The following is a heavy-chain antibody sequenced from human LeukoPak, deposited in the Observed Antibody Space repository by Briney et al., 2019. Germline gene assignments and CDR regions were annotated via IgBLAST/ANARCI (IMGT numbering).Heavy chain of an antibody. J-gene: IGHJ1*01. Sequence: GSSVKVSCKASGGTFSSYAISWVRQAPGQGLEWMGGIIPIFGTANYAQKFQGRVTITADESTSTAYMELSSLRSEDTAVYYCARDLGAGRFLEWPDPLQHWGQGTLVTVSS. D-gene: IGHD3-3*01. CDR3: ARDLGAGRFLEWPDPLQH. V-gene: IGHV1-69*01. CDR1: GGTFSSYA. CDR2: IIPIFGTA.